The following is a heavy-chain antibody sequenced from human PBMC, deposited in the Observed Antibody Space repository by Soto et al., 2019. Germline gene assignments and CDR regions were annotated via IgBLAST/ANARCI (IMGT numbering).Heavy chain of an antibody. CDR3: ASIAASGRGWDV. CDR2: IKQDGSEE. CDR1: GFTFSSYW. D-gene: IGHD6-13*01. V-gene: IGHV3-7*01. J-gene: IGHJ6*02. Sequence: EVQLVESGGGLVQPGGSLRLSCVDSGFTFSSYWMSWVRQAPVKGLEWVGNIKQDGSEENYVDSVKGRFTISRDNAKNSRYLQMKSLRVEDTAVYYCASIAASGRGWDVWGQGTTVVVSS.